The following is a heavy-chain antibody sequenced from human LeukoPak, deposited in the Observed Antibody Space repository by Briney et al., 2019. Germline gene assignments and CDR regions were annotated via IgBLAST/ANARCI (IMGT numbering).Heavy chain of an antibody. J-gene: IGHJ4*02. CDR2: ISGSGGST. Sequence: PGGSLRLSCAASGFTFSSYVMSWVRQAPGKGLEWVSAISGSGGSTYYADSVKGRFTISRDNSKNTLYLQMNSLRAEDTAVYYCAKDIVVSRAGYSSGWYGDYWGQGTLVTVSS. D-gene: IGHD6-19*01. CDR1: GFTFSSYV. CDR3: AKDIVVSRAGYSSGWYGDY. V-gene: IGHV3-23*01.